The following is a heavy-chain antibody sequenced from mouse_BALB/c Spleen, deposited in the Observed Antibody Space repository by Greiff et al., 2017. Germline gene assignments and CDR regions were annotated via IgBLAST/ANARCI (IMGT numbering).Heavy chain of an antibody. Sequence: QVQLQQSGPDLVAPSQSLSITCTVSGFSLTSYGVHWVRQPPGKGLEWLVVIWSDGSTTYNSALKSRLSISKDNSKSQVFLKMNSLQTDDTAMYYFARHDRSHWDFDVWGAGTTVTVSS. CDR3: ARHDRSHWDFDV. V-gene: IGHV2-6-2*01. D-gene: IGHD2-14*01. CDR1: GFSLTSYG. CDR2: IWSDGST. J-gene: IGHJ1*01.